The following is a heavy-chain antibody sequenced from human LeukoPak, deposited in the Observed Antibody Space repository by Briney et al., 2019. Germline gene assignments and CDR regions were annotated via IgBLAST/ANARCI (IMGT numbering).Heavy chain of an antibody. CDR2: IIPIFGTA. CDR1: GGTFSSYA. CDR3: ARGRTEMATIGGDDY. V-gene: IGHV1-69*01. J-gene: IGHJ4*02. Sequence: GASVKVSCKASGGTFSSYAISWVRQAPGQGLEWMGGIIPIFGTATYAQKFQGRVTITADESTSTAYMELSSLRSEDTAVYYCARGRTEMATIGGDDYWGQGTLVTVSS. D-gene: IGHD5-24*01.